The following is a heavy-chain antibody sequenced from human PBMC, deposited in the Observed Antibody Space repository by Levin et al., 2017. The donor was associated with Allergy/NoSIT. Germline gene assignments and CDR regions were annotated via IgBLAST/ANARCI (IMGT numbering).Heavy chain of an antibody. CDR3: ARDASGTYRYWFDL. D-gene: IGHD3-10*01. CDR1: GFTSSTYS. V-gene: IGHV3-48*01. CDR2: IGAIADAI. J-gene: IGHJ5*02. Sequence: GESLKISCVASGFTSSTYSMNWVRQTPGKGLEWIAHIGAIADAIEYAGSVKGRFTIFRDRAKNSVHLQMSSLSGEDTAIYFCARDASGTYRYWFDLWGQGILVTVSS.